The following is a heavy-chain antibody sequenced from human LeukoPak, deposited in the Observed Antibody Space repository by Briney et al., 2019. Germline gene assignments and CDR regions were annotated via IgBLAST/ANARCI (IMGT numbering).Heavy chain of an antibody. CDR3: ARVMVGAIDY. Sequence: GGSLRLSCAASGFTVSSNYMSWVRQAPGKGLEWVSVIYSGGSTYYADSVKSRFTISRDNSKNTLYLQMNSLRAEDTAVYYCARVMVGAIDYWGQGTLVTVSS. D-gene: IGHD1-26*01. CDR1: GFTVSSNY. V-gene: IGHV3-66*01. CDR2: IYSGGST. J-gene: IGHJ4*02.